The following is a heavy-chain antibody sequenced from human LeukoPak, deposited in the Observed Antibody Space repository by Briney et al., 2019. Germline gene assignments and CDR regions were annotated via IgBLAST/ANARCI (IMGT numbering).Heavy chain of an antibody. CDR2: IKSDGSST. CDR3: AREELIGSYVYWRFDV. D-gene: IGHD1-26*01. Sequence: PGGSLRLSRAASGFTFSSYWMHWVRRALGKGLVWVSRIKSDGSSTTYADSAKGRFTISRDNAKNTLYLQLSSLRVEDTAVYYCAREELIGSYVYWRFDVWGRGTLVTVSS. CDR1: GFTFSSYW. V-gene: IGHV3-74*01. J-gene: IGHJ2*01.